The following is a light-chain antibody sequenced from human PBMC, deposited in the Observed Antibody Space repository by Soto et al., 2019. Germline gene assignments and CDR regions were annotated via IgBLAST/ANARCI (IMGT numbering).Light chain of an antibody. V-gene: IGLV2-14*03. CDR2: DVT. CDR3: SSYVTGGPYV. CDR1: SNDIGGHNA. Sequence: QSALTQPASVSGSPGHSITISCTGTSNDIGGHNAVSWYQQYSGEAPRPMIYDVTSRAAGVSNRFSASKSGNTASLTISGLQAEDEADYYCSSYVTGGPYVLGPGTKLTVL. J-gene: IGLJ1*01.